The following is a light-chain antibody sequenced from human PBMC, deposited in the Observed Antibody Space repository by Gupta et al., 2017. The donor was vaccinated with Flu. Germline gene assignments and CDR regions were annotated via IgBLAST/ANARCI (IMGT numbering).Light chain of an antibody. Sequence: PSTPSASVGDRVTITSRASQTIDSWLAWYQKKPGTAPKSLIYKASRLETGVPSRFSGSGSGTEFSLTISRLHPDDFATYYCQQYRSSPWTFGQGTKVEIK. J-gene: IGKJ1*01. CDR1: QTIDSW. V-gene: IGKV1-5*03. CDR3: QQYRSSPWT. CDR2: KAS.